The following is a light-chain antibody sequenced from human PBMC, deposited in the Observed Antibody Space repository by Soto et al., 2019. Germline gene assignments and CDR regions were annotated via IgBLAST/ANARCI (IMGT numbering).Light chain of an antibody. CDR1: QGVPSR. V-gene: IGKV3-15*01. CDR2: GAS. Sequence: EIVMPQSPATLSASPGEGVTLSCRASQGVPSRIAWYQHKPCQAPRLIIYGASTRATGVPDRFSGSGSGTEFTPTISSLQSEDFAVYFCQQYNNWPPITFGQGTQLDIK. CDR3: QQYNNWPPIT. J-gene: IGKJ5*01.